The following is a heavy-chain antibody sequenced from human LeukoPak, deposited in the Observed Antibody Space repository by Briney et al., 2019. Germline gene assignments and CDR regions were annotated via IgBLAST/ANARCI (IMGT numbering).Heavy chain of an antibody. J-gene: IGHJ5*02. V-gene: IGHV4-31*03. CDR3: ARDGNRNWFDP. Sequence: SQTPSLTCTVSGGSISSGGYYWSWIRQHPGKGLEWIGYIYYSGSTYYNPSLKSRVTISVDTSKNQFSLKLSSVTAADTAVYYCARDGNRNWFDPWGQGTLVTVSS. D-gene: IGHD1-26*01. CDR2: IYYSGST. CDR1: GGSISSGGYY.